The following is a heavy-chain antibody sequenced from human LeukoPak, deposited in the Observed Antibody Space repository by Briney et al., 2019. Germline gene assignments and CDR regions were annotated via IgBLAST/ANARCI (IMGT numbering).Heavy chain of an antibody. CDR3: ARGRTTFYYYYYYGMDV. D-gene: IGHD2/OR15-2a*01. CDR2: INHSGGT. CDR1: GGSFSGYY. V-gene: IGHV4-34*01. J-gene: IGHJ6*02. Sequence: SETLSLTCAVYGGSFSGYYWSWIRQPPGKGLEWIGEINHSGGTNYNPSLKSRVTISVDTSKNQFSLKLSSVTAADAAVYYCARGRTTFYYYYYYGMDVWGQGTTVTVSS.